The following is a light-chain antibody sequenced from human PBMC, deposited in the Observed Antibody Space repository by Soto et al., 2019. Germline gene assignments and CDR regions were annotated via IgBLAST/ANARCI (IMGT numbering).Light chain of an antibody. J-gene: IGLJ3*02. CDR1: SSHVGAYNY. Sequence: QSALTQPRSVSGSPGQSVTISCSETSSHVGAYNYVSWYQQYPGKGPRLMIYDVSKWPSGVPDRFSGSKSGNTASLTISGLQAEDEADYYCCSYAGNSLGVFGGGTKLTVL. CDR2: DVS. V-gene: IGLV2-11*01. CDR3: CSYAGNSLGV.